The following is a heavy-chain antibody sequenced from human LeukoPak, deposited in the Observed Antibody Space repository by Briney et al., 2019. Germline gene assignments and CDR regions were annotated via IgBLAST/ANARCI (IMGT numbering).Heavy chain of an antibody. V-gene: IGHV5-51*01. D-gene: IGHD2-15*01. CDR2: IYPGDSDT. CDR1: GYSFTSYW. J-gene: IGHJ5*02. CDR3: ARLMSDVVVVAATPEGWFDP. Sequence: GESLKISCKGSGYSFTSYWIGWVRQMPGKGLEWMGIIYPGDSDTRYSPSFQGQVTISADKSISTAYLQWSSLKASDTAMYYCARLMSDVVVVAATPEGWFDPWGQGTLVTVSS.